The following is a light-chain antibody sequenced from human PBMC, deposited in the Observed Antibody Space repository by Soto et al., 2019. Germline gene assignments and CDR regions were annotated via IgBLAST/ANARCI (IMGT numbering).Light chain of an antibody. V-gene: IGKV4-1*01. CDR2: WAS. CDR1: QSVLYSSNNKNY. CDR3: QQYYSTPTWT. J-gene: IGKJ1*01. Sequence: DIVMTQAPDSLAVSLGERATINCKSSQSVLYSSNNKNYLAWYQQKPGQPPKLPIYWASTRESGVPDRFSGSGSGTDSTLTISSLQAEGVAVYYCQQYYSTPTWTFGQGTKVEIK.